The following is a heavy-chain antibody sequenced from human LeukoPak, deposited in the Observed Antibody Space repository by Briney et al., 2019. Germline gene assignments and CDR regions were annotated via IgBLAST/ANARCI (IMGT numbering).Heavy chain of an antibody. CDR1: GGSFSGYY. J-gene: IGHJ4*02. D-gene: IGHD5-24*01. Sequence: SETLPLTCAVYGGSFSGYYWSWIRQPPGKGLEWIGEINHSGSTNYNPSLKSRVTISVDTSKNQFSLKLSSVTAADTAVYYCARGQRWLDYWGQGTLVTVSS. V-gene: IGHV4-34*01. CDR3: ARGQRWLDY. CDR2: INHSGST.